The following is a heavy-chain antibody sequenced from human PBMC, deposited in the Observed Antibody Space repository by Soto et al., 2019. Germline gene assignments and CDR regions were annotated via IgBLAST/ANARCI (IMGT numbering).Heavy chain of an antibody. CDR3: ASEHYGNFDY. Sequence: PSETLSLTCTVSGGSISSGEYYWSWIRQPPGKGLEWIGNIYYTGSTYYNPSLESRITIVVDTSKNQFSLRLNSMTAADTAVYYCASEHYGNFDYWGRGALVTVYS. D-gene: IGHD3-10*01. CDR2: IYYTGST. CDR1: GGSISSGEYY. V-gene: IGHV4-30-4*01. J-gene: IGHJ4*02.